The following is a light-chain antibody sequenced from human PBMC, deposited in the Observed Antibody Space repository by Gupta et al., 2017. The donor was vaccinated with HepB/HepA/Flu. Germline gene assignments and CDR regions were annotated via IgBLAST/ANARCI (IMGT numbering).Light chain of an antibody. Sequence: QSVLTQPPSASGTPGQRVTIPCSGSSSNIGSNYVYWYQQLPGAAPKLLIYRNDQRPSGVPDRFSGSKSGTSASLAISGLRSEDEGIYDCASWDDSLSGPVFGGGTTLTVL. CDR3: ASWDDSLSGPV. J-gene: IGLJ3*02. CDR2: RND. CDR1: SSNIGSNY. V-gene: IGLV1-47*01.